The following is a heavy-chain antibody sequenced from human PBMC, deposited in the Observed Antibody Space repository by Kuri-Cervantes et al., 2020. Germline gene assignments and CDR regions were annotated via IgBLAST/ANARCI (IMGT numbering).Heavy chain of an antibody. CDR2: INHSGST. CDR3: ARDTMVRGYPLHDY. D-gene: IGHD3-10*01. V-gene: IGHV4-34*01. CDR1: GGSFSAYY. Sequence: SQTLSLTCAVYGGSFSAYYWSWIRQPPGKGLEWIGEINHSGSTNYNPSLKSRATISVDTSKNQLSLKLSSVTAADTAVYYCARDTMVRGYPLHDYWGRGTLVTVSS. J-gene: IGHJ4*02.